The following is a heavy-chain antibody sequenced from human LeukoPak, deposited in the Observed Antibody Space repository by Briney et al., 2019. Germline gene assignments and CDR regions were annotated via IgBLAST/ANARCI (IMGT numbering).Heavy chain of an antibody. CDR3: AKDHLPAHPPSITQPDY. J-gene: IGHJ4*02. Sequence: GRSLRLSCVASGFTFSSCAIHWVRQAPGKGLEWVAVISYDGSNKYYADSVKGRFTISRDNSKNTLYLQMNSLRAEDTAVYYCAKDHLPAHPPSITQPDYWGQGTLVTVSS. D-gene: IGHD3-10*01. CDR1: GFTFSSCA. V-gene: IGHV3-30*04. CDR2: ISYDGSNK.